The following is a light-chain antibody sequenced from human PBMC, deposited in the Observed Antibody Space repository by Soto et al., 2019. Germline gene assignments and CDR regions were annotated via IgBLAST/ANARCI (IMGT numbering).Light chain of an antibody. CDR2: DVS. J-gene: IGKJ4*01. V-gene: IGKV1-5*01. CDR1: QSIRNS. CDR3: QQYNSYSPLT. Sequence: DIQRTQSPSTLSASVGARVTITCRASQSIRNSLAWYQQKPGKAPKLLMYDVSSLESGVPSRFSGSGSGTEFTLTISSLQPDDFATYYCQQYNSYSPLTVGGGTKVDIK.